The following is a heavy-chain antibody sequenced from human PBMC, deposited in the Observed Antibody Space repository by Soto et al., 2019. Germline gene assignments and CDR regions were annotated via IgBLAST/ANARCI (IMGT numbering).Heavy chain of an antibody. CDR1: GGSISSGGYY. V-gene: IGHV4-31*03. D-gene: IGHD3-10*01. Sequence: QVQLQESGPGLVKPSQTLSLTCTVSGGSISSGGYYWSWIRQHPGKGLEWIGYMYYSGSTYYNPSIKRRITITVDKSKKKFSPKTRWMTAADADVYYRAGGVTIVRGGWLCYFAYWGQRTLVTVS. CDR3: AGGVTIVRGGWLCYFAY. J-gene: IGHJ4*02. CDR2: MYYSGST.